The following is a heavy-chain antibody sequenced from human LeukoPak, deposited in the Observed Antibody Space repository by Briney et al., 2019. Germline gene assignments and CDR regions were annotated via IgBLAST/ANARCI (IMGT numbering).Heavy chain of an antibody. D-gene: IGHD5-18*01. CDR1: GFTFDDYA. Sequence: PGGSLRLSCAASGFTFDDYAMHWVRQAPGKGLEWVSGISWNSGSIGYADSVKGRFTISRDNAKNSLYLQMNSLRAEDTALSSCAKDSYSYGFNWFDPWGQGTLVTVSS. CDR2: ISWNSGSI. V-gene: IGHV3-9*01. J-gene: IGHJ5*02. CDR3: AKDSYSYGFNWFDP.